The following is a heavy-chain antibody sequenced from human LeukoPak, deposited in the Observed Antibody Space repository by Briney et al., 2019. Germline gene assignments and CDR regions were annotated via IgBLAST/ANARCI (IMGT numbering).Heavy chain of an antibody. D-gene: IGHD6-19*01. CDR3: ARDGPVAGTPFDF. V-gene: IGHV3-48*02. CDR1: GFTFSSHS. Sequence: PGGSLRLSCEASGFTFSSHSMNWVRQAPGKGLEWVSYITSTSRSTYYADSVKGRFTISRDNAKNSLYLQMNSLGDEDTAVYYCARDGPVAGTPFDFWGQGTLVTVS. J-gene: IGHJ4*02. CDR2: ITSTSRST.